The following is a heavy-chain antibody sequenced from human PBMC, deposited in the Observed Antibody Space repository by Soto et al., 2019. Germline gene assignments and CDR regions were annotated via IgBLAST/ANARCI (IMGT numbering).Heavy chain of an antibody. CDR2: ISSSGSTI. J-gene: IGHJ6*03. CDR1: GFTFSDYY. CDR3: ARAPKEYYDFWGGYPRAPYYMEV. V-gene: IGHV3-11*01. D-gene: IGHD3-3*01. Sequence: GGSLRLSCAASGFTFSDYYMSWIRQAPGKGLEWVSYISSSGSTIYYADSVKGRFTISRDNAKNSLYLQMNSLRVEDTALDYFARAPKEYYDFWGGYPRAPYYMEVWGKGTTVTVSS.